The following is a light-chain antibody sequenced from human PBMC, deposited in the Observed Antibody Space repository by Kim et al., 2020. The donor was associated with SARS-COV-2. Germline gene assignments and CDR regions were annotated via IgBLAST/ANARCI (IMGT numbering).Light chain of an antibody. CDR1: SMRSYY. V-gene: IGLV3-19*01. CDR3: NSRDSNDNVV. Sequence: VALGQTVRITCQGDSMRSYYATWYQKRPEQAPILVRYGKNNRPSGIPDRFSGSSSGNKASLTITGTQAGDEADYYCNSRDSNDNVVFGGGTKLTVL. J-gene: IGLJ2*01. CDR2: GKN.